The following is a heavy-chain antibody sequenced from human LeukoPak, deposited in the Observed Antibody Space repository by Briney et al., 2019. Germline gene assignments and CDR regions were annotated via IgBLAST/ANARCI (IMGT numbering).Heavy chain of an antibody. J-gene: IGHJ4*02. CDR1: DYSISSGYY. D-gene: IGHD6-13*01. CDR2: IYFSGST. Sequence: SETLSLTCTVSDYSISSGYYWGWIRQPPGKGLEWIGFIYFSGSTYYNPSLKSRVTISVDTSTNQFSLKLRSGTAADTAVYYCARLGAYSSSRYENYYFDYWSQGTLVTVSS. CDR3: ARLGAYSSSRYENYYFDY. V-gene: IGHV4-38-2*02.